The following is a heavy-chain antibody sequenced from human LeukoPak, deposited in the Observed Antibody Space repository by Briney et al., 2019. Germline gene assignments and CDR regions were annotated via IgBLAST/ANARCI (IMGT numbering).Heavy chain of an antibody. CDR3: ARTRTDLYFDY. V-gene: IGHV4-59*01. J-gene: IGHJ4*02. CDR1: GGSISSYY. CDR2: IYHTGST. Sequence: SETLSLTCTVSGGSISSYYWSWIRQPPGKGLEWIGYIYHTGSTSYNPSLKGRVTISVDTSKNQFSLKLSSVTAADTAVYYCARTRTDLYFDYWGQGTLVTVSS.